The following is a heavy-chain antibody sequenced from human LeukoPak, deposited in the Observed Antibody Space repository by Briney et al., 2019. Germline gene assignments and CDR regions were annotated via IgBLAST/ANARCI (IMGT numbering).Heavy chain of an antibody. J-gene: IGHJ3*02. D-gene: IGHD3-22*01. Sequence: GASVKVSCKASGYTFTSYGISWVRQAPGQGLEWMGWISAYNGNTNYAQKLQGRVTMTTDTSTSTAYMELRSLRSDDTAVYYCARSDGIYDSSGSAFDIWGQGTMDTVSS. CDR1: GYTFTSYG. CDR3: ARSDGIYDSSGSAFDI. V-gene: IGHV1-18*01. CDR2: ISAYNGNT.